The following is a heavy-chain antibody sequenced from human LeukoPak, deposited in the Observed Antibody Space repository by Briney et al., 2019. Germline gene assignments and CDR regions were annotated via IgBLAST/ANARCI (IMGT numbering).Heavy chain of an antibody. CDR1: GFTFSSYA. D-gene: IGHD3-10*01. Sequence: GGSLRLSCAASGFTFSSYAMSWVRQAPGKGLEWDSAISGSGGSTYYADSVKGRFTISRDNSKNTLYLQMNSLRAEDTAVYYCAKDEDYYGSGSSYFDYWGQGTLVTVSS. J-gene: IGHJ4*02. V-gene: IGHV3-23*01. CDR2: ISGSGGST. CDR3: AKDEDYYGSGSSYFDY.